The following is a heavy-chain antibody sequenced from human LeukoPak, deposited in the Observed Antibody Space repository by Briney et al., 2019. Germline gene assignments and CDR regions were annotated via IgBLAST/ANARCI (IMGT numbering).Heavy chain of an antibody. CDR3: ARSHYYGSGSYYTY. D-gene: IGHD3-10*01. J-gene: IGHJ4*02. Sequence: ASVKVSCKASGYSFTRYAVDWVRQAPGQGLEWMGWINTNTGNPTYAQGFTGRFVFSLDTSVSTAYLRISSLKAEDTAVYYCARSHYYGSGSYYTYLGQGTLVTVSS. CDR2: INTNTGNP. CDR1: GYSFTRYA. V-gene: IGHV7-4-1*02.